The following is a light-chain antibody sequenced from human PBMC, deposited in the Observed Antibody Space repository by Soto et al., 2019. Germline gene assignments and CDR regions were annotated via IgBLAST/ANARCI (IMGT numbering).Light chain of an antibody. Sequence: QSVLTQPASVSGSPGQSITIFCTGTSSDVGGYNYVSWYQQHPGKAPKLMIYDVSNRHSGVSNRFSGSKSGNTASLTISGLQAEDEADYYCSSYTSGSTLVFGGGTKLTVL. V-gene: IGLV2-14*01. CDR1: SSDVGGYNY. J-gene: IGLJ2*01. CDR2: DVS. CDR3: SSYTSGSTLV.